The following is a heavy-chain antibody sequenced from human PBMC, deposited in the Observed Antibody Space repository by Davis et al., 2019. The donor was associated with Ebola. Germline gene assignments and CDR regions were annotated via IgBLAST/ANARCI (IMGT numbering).Heavy chain of an antibody. CDR3: AAQLRYYYGLDV. J-gene: IGHJ6*02. V-gene: IGHV3-23*01. CDR1: GFTFYRYE. D-gene: IGHD6-13*01. CDR2: ISGSATST. Sequence: GGSLRLSCAASGFTFYRYEMNWVRQAPGKGLEWVSYISGSATSTFYADSVKGRFTISRDNSKNTLYLQMNSLRAEDTAIYYCAAQLRYYYGLDVWGQGTTVTVSS.